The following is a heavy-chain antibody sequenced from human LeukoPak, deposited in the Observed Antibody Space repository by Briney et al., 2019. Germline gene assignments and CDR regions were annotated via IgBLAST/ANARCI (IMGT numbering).Heavy chain of an antibody. V-gene: IGHV1-69*05. CDR2: IIPMFDTT. Sequence: GASVKVSCKASGDTFISYAISWVRQAPGQGLEWMGGIIPMFDTTNYAQNFQGRLTIATDESTSTAYMELSSLRSDDTAVYYCATFRPRLQGTPIHHHAYDIWGQGTLVTVSS. D-gene: IGHD2-15*01. J-gene: IGHJ3*02. CDR1: GDTFISYA. CDR3: ATFRPRLQGTPIHHHAYDI.